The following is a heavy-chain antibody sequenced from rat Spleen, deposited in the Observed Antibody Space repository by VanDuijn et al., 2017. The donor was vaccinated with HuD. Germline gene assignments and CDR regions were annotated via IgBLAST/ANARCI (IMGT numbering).Heavy chain of an antibody. CDR2: IWSGGST. D-gene: IGHD1-2*01. CDR1: GFSLTSYG. CDR3: ARDYYSSYIPYWYFDF. Sequence: QVQLKESGPGLVQPSRTLSLTCTVSGFSLTSYGVSWVRQPPGKGLEWIAAIWSGGSTYYNSALKSRLSISRDTSKSQVFLKMNRLQTEDTATYYCARDYYSSYIPYWYFDFWGPGTMVTVSS. V-gene: IGHV2-4*01. J-gene: IGHJ1*01.